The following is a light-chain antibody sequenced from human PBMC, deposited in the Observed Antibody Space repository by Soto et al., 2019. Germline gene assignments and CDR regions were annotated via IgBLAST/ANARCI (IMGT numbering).Light chain of an antibody. CDR2: EAS. CDR1: QSINSY. J-gene: IGKJ4*01. Sequence: EIQMTQSPSSLCASVGDRVNMXCRASQSINSYLDWYQQKPGKVPQLLISEASILQGGGPSRFSGSGSGTDFTRTISSLQAEDFATYYCQQTRSSPSTFGGGTKVDIK. V-gene: IGKV1-9*01. CDR3: QQTRSSPST.